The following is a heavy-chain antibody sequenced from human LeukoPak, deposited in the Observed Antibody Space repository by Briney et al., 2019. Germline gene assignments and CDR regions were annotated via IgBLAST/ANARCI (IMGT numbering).Heavy chain of an antibody. V-gene: IGHV3-48*03. CDR2: ITSSSDTT. CDR3: ARDRGPRWDDAFDI. J-gene: IGHJ3*02. Sequence: GGSLRLSCAASGFTFSSYEMNWVRQAPGEGLEWVSFITSSSDTTHYADSVKGRFTISRDNAKDSLYLQMNSLRAEDTAVYYCARDRGPRWDDAFDIWGQGTMVTVSS. CDR1: GFTFSSYE. D-gene: IGHD4-23*01.